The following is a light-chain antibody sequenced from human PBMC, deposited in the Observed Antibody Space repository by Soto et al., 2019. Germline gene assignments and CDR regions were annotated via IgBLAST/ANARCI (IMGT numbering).Light chain of an antibody. J-gene: IGKJ4*01. CDR2: WAS. CDR3: QQHYDIPLT. V-gene: IGKV4-1*01. Sequence: DIVMTQSPDSLAVSLGERATINCKSSQSVLYSSNNKNYLAWYQQKPGQPPKLLIYWASTRESGVPDRFSGSGSGTDFTLTISSLQAEDVAVYHCQQHYDIPLTFGGGTKVEIK. CDR1: QSVLYSSNNKNY.